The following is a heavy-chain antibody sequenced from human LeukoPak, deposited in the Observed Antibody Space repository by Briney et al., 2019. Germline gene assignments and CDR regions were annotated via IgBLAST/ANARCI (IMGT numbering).Heavy chain of an antibody. CDR2: IYHSGST. J-gene: IGHJ3*02. Sequence: SETLSLTCTVSGGSISSYYWSWIRQPPGKGLEWIGYIYHSGSTNYNPSLKSRVTISVDTSKNQFSLKLSSVTAADTAVYYCARSVIVLAGAAFDIWGQGTMVTVSS. CDR3: ARSVIVLAGAAFDI. D-gene: IGHD2/OR15-2a*01. CDR1: GGSISSYY. V-gene: IGHV4-59*01.